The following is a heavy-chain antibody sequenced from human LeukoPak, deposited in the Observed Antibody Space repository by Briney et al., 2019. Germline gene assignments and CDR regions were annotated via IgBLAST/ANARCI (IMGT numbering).Heavy chain of an antibody. CDR2: ISGSGGST. V-gene: IGHV3-23*01. Sequence: PGGSLRLSCAASGFTFSSYAMSWVRQAPGKGLEWVSAISGSGGSTYYADSVKGRFTISRDNSKNTLYLQMNSLRAEDTAVYYCAKDWENSLTGDPNWFDPWGQGALVTVSS. D-gene: IGHD7-27*01. CDR3: AKDWENSLTGDPNWFDP. J-gene: IGHJ5*02. CDR1: GFTFSSYA.